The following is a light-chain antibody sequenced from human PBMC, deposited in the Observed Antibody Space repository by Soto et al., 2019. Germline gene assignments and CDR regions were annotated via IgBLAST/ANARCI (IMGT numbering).Light chain of an antibody. CDR3: QAYDYSLTASV. CDR2: EVT. J-gene: IGLJ3*02. V-gene: IGLV2-14*01. Sequence: QSALTQPASVSGSPGQSITISCTGTSSDVGGYNYVSWYQQHPGKAPKLVIYEVTKRPSGVSNRFSGSKSGNTASLTISGLQAEDETDYYCQAYDYSLTASVFGGGTKVTVL. CDR1: SSDVGGYNY.